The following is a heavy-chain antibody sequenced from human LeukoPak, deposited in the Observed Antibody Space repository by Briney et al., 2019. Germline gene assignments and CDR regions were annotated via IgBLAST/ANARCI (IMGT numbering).Heavy chain of an antibody. CDR3: ARGRYSSRSGGYYFDI. Sequence: GGSLRLSCAASGFTVTNNYMCWVRQAPGKGLEWVANIKKDGIEKYYVESVKGRFTISRDNAKNSLYLQMNSLRAEDTAVYYCARGRYSSRSGGYYFDIWGQGTLVTVSS. D-gene: IGHD6-13*01. CDR2: IKKDGIEK. CDR1: GFTVTNNY. V-gene: IGHV3-7*01. J-gene: IGHJ4*02.